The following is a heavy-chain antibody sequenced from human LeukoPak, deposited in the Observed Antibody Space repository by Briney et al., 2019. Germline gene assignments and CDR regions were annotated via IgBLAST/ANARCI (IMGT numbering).Heavy chain of an antibody. Sequence: PGGSLRLSCAASGFTFSSYAMSWVRQAPGKGMEWVSAISGSGGSTYYADSVKGRFTISRDNSKNTLYLQMNSLRAEDTAVYYCAKGSRFLEWLSPPFDYWGQGTLVTVSS. J-gene: IGHJ4*02. CDR2: ISGSGGST. D-gene: IGHD3-3*01. V-gene: IGHV3-23*01. CDR1: GFTFSSYA. CDR3: AKGSRFLEWLSPPFDY.